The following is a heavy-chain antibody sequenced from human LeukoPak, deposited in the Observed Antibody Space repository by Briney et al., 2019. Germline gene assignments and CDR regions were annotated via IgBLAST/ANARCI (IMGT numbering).Heavy chain of an antibody. Sequence: ASVKVSCKASGYTFTSYDINWVRQATGQGLEWMGWMNPNSGNTGYAQKFQGRVTITRNTSISTAYMELSSLRYEDTAVYHCARDVSSTSSWWFDPWGQGTLVIVSS. CDR1: GYTFTSYD. V-gene: IGHV1-8*03. J-gene: IGHJ5*02. CDR2: MNPNSGNT. CDR3: ARDVSSTSSWWFDP. D-gene: IGHD2-2*01.